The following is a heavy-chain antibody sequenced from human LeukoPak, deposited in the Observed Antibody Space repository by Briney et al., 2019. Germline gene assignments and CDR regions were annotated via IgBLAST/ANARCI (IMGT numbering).Heavy chain of an antibody. D-gene: IGHD3-9*01. CDR3: AFIYDILTGYSDY. Sequence: SETLSLTCAVYGGSFSGYYWSWIRQPPGKGLERIGEINHSGSTNYNPSLKSRVTISVDTSKNQFSLKLSSVTAADTAVYYCAFIYDILTGYSDYWGQGTLVTVSS. V-gene: IGHV4-34*01. CDR1: GGSFSGYY. CDR2: INHSGST. J-gene: IGHJ4*02.